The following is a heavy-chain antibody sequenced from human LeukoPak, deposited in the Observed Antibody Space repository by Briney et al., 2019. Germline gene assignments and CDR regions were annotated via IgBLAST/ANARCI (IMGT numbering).Heavy chain of an antibody. CDR2: ISWDGGST. CDR3: AKGRTDSAAASYYFDY. V-gene: IGHV3-43*01. Sequence: PGGSLRLSCAASGFTFDDYTMHWVRQAPGKGLEWVSLISWDGGSTYYADSVKGRFTISRDNSKNSLYLQMNSLGTEDTALYYCAKGRTDSAAASYYFDYWGQGTLVTVSS. CDR1: GFTFDDYT. J-gene: IGHJ4*02. D-gene: IGHD2-2*01.